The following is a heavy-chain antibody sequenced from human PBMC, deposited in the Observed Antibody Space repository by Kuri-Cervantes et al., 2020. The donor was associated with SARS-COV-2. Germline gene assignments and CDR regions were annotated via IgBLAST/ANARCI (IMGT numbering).Heavy chain of an antibody. CDR1: GGSISSSSYY. V-gene: IGHV2-70*11. Sequence: LRLSCTVSGGSISSSSYYWGWIRQPPGKALEWLARIDWDDDKYYSTSLRTRLTISKDTSKNQVVLTMTNVDPVYTATYYCARVQATTVIADFWGQGTLVTVSS. D-gene: IGHD4-11*01. CDR2: IDWDDDK. J-gene: IGHJ4*02. CDR3: ARVQATTVIADF.